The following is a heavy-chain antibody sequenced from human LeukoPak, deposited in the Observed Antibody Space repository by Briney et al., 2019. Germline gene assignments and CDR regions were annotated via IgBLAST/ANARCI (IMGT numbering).Heavy chain of an antibody. Sequence: GGSLRLSCAASGFTFSGYWMHWVRHAPGKGLVWVSRINSDGSSTSYADSVKGRFTISRDNAKNTLYLQMNSLRAEDTAVYYCARPADYDSSGYYYYMDVWGKGTTVTVSS. CDR3: ARPADYDSSGYYYYMDV. D-gene: IGHD3-22*01. J-gene: IGHJ6*03. V-gene: IGHV3-74*01. CDR2: INSDGSST. CDR1: GFTFSGYW.